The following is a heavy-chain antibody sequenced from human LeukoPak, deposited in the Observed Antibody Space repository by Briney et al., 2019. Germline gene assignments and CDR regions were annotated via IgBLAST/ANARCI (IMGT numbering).Heavy chain of an antibody. V-gene: IGHV1-2*02. J-gene: IGHJ5*02. D-gene: IGHD1-20*01. CDR2: IDPNGGGT. Sequence: ASVKVSCKASGYTFTGYYIHWVRQAPGQGLEWMGWIDPNGGGTNYAQKFQGRVTMTRDTSISTVYMELNKLRSDDTAVYFCARDLTGTTNHWGQGTLVAVSS. CDR3: ARDLTGTTNH. CDR1: GYTFTGYY.